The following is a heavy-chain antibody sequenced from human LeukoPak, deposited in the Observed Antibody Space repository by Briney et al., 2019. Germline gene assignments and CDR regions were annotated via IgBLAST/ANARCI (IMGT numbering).Heavy chain of an antibody. CDR2: LYWNDDK. V-gene: IGHV2-5*01. CDR1: GFSLSTSGVG. Sequence: ESGPTLVKPTQPLTLTCTFSGFSLSTSGVGVGWIRQPPRKPLEWLALLYWNDDKRYSPSLKSTLTTTKDHSKIQVVLTTAAKDPVDTATYYCAHSFAIMIFEVGRDWFDPWGQGTLVTVSS. D-gene: IGHD3-3*01. CDR3: AHSFAIMIFEVGRDWFDP. J-gene: IGHJ5*02.